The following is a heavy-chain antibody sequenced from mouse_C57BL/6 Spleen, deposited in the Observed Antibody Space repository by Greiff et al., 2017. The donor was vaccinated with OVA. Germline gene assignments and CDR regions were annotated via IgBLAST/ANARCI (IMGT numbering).Heavy chain of an antibody. CDR2: ISDGGSYT. D-gene: IGHD2-4*01. V-gene: IGHV5-4*01. CDR1: GFTFSSYA. CDR3: AREDYERGFAY. Sequence: EVQRVESGGGLVKPGGSLKLSCAASGFTFSSYAMSWVRQTPEKRLEWVATISDGGSYTYYPDNVKGRFTISRDNAKNNLYLQMSHLKSEDTAMYYCAREDYERGFAYWGQGTLVTVSA. J-gene: IGHJ3*01.